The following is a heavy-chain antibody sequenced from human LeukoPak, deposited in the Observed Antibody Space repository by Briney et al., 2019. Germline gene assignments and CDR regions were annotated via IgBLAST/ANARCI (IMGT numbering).Heavy chain of an antibody. CDR3: AKDNGYSAYEYYFDY. Sequence: GGSLRLSCAASGFTFNTYGMYWVRQAPGKGLEWVAFIRYDGSSKYYADSVKGRFTISRDNSKNTLYLQMNSLRAEDTAVYYGAKDNGYSAYEYYFDYWGQGNLVTVSS. CDR2: IRYDGSSK. J-gene: IGHJ4*02. V-gene: IGHV3-30*02. D-gene: IGHD5-12*01. CDR1: GFTFNTYG.